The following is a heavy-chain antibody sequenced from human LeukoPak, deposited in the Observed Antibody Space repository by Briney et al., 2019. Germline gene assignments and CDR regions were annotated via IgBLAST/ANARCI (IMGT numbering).Heavy chain of an antibody. J-gene: IGHJ4*02. Sequence: SGGSLRLSCAASGFTFSDFWMTWVRQAPGKGLEYVSAITNNGGSTYYANSVKGRFTISRDNSKNTLYLQMDSLRPEDMAVYYCARVSVVKTYDYWGQGTLVTVSS. CDR2: ITNNGGST. CDR1: GFTFSDFW. V-gene: IGHV3-64*01. CDR3: ARVSVVKTYDY. D-gene: IGHD4-23*01.